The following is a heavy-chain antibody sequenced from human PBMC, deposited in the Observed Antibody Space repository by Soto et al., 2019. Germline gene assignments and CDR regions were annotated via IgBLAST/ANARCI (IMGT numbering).Heavy chain of an antibody. CDR3: AKGSGYDPAIYYYYGMDV. CDR1: GFTFSTYA. D-gene: IGHD5-12*01. Sequence: PGGSLRLSCAASGFTFSTYAMNWVRQAPGKGLEWISTISGSGGTTYYADSVKGRFTISRDNSKNTLYLQMNSLRAEDTAVYYCAKGSGYDPAIYYYYGMDVWGQGTTVTVSS. CDR2: ISGSGGTT. J-gene: IGHJ6*02. V-gene: IGHV3-23*01.